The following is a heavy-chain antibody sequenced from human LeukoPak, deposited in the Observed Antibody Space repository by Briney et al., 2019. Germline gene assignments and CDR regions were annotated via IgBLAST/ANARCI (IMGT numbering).Heavy chain of an antibody. CDR1: GFIFSSDN. V-gene: IGHV3-48*04. Sequence: GGSLRLSCIASGFIFSSDNMNWVRQAPGKGLEWVAHISETIYYADSVQGRFTISRDTAKNSLYLQMSNLRVDDTAMYYCVREVGRPKTFYFDSWGRGTPVTVSS. CDR3: VREVGRPKTFYFDS. CDR2: ISETI. D-gene: IGHD3-16*01. J-gene: IGHJ4*02.